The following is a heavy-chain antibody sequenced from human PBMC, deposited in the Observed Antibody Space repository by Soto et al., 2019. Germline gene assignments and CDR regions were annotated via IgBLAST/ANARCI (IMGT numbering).Heavy chain of an antibody. V-gene: IGHV3-30-3*01. J-gene: IGHJ4*02. Sequence: TGGSLRLSCAASGFTFSSYAMNWVRQAPGKVLEWVALISHDGINKYYADSVRARFTISRDSSTNTLYLQTNSLRAADTAVYYCGRCTSTSCHVGSDYWGQGTLVTVSS. D-gene: IGHD2-2*01. CDR3: GRCTSTSCHVGSDY. CDR1: GFTFSSYA. CDR2: ISHDGINK.